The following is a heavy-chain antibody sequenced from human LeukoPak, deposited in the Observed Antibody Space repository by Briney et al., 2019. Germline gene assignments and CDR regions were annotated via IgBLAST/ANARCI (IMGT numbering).Heavy chain of an antibody. CDR2: ISGSGGST. D-gene: IGHD2-2*01. V-gene: IGHV3-23*01. Sequence: GGSLRLSCAASGFTFSSYAMSWVRQVPGKGLEWVSAISGSGGSTYYADSVKGRFTISRDNSKNTLYLQMNSLRAEDTAVYYCAKVMAYQLLTNRYFDYWGQGTLVTVSS. CDR1: GFTFSSYA. J-gene: IGHJ4*02. CDR3: AKVMAYQLLTNRYFDY.